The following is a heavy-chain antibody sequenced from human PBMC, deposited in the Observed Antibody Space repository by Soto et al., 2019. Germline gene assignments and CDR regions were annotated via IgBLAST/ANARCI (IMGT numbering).Heavy chain of an antibody. D-gene: IGHD2-21*01. J-gene: IGHJ4*02. V-gene: IGHV4-39*01. CDR1: GRAITSVCYY. CDR2: VYFSGTT. CDR3: ASHGDSEAGYDY. Sequence: SETLSLTCPFPGRAITSVCYYSSGVRDQPVKRLEWTGRVYFSGTTYYNTTLKTRVTISVDTSKNQSCVELSSVTAADTAVYYCASHGDSEAGYDYWGQGTLVTVSS.